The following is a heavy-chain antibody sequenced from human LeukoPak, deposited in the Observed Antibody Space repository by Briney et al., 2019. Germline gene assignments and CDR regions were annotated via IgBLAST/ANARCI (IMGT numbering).Heavy chain of an antibody. V-gene: IGHV4-39*01. J-gene: IGHJ4*02. CDR2: INYGVTT. Sequence: SETLSLTCTVSGGSISSSDYYWSWIRQPPGKELEWIASINYGVTTYYNPSLKSRVTISVDTSKNQFSLRLSSVTAADTAVYLCARYVVYGSGKYYFDYWGQGSLVTVSS. CDR3: ARYVVYGSGKYYFDY. CDR1: GGSISSSDYY. D-gene: IGHD3-10*01.